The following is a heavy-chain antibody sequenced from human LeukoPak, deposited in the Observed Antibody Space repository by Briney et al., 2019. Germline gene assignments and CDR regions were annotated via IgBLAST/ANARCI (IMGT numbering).Heavy chain of an antibody. Sequence: SETLSLTCTVSGGSISSYYWSWIRQPPGKGLEWIGYIYYSGSTNYNPSLKGRVTISVDRSKNQFSLKLSSVAAADTAVYYCARGLGCSGGSCYSNSNWFDPWGQGTLVTVSS. J-gene: IGHJ5*02. D-gene: IGHD2-15*01. CDR1: GGSISSYY. CDR3: ARGLGCSGGSCYSNSNWFDP. V-gene: IGHV4-59*12. CDR2: IYYSGST.